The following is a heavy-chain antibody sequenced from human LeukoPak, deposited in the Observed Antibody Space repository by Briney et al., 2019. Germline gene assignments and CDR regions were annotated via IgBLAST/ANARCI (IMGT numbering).Heavy chain of an antibody. Sequence: GGSLRLSCVASGFTFSTYAMGWVRQVPGKGLEWVSSVSESGGSTYYADSVKGRFTISRDNSKNTLYLQMNSLRAEDTAVYYCAKDLGGATSVEDAFDIWGQGTMVTVSS. J-gene: IGHJ3*02. V-gene: IGHV3-23*01. CDR1: GFTFSTYA. CDR3: AKDLGGATSVEDAFDI. D-gene: IGHD1-26*01. CDR2: VSESGGST.